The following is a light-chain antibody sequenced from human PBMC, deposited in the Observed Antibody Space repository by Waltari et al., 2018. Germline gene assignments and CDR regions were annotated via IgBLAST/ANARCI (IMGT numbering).Light chain of an antibody. Sequence: DIQMTQSPSTLSASVGDRVTITCRASQPITTWVAWYQQKPGQAPHLLIYYASRLEFGVPTRFSGSGSGTEFTLTISSLLPDDFAVYYCQQYNNWPLTFGGGTKVEIK. V-gene: IGKV1-5*01. CDR2: YAS. J-gene: IGKJ4*01. CDR1: QPITTW. CDR3: QQYNNWPLT.